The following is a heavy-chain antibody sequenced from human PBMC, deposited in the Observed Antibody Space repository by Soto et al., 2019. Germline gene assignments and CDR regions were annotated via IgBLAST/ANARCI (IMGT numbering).Heavy chain of an antibody. CDR3: ARHVRFLEWLLYDPGYYFDY. D-gene: IGHD3-3*01. CDR2: IYYSGST. Sequence: PSETLSLTCTVSGGSISSSSYYWGWIRQPPGKGLEWIGSIYYSGSTYYNPSLKSRVTISVDTSKNQFSLKLSSVTAADTAVYYCARHVRFLEWLLYDPGYYFDYWGQGTLVTVSS. CDR1: GGSISSSSYY. J-gene: IGHJ4*02. V-gene: IGHV4-39*01.